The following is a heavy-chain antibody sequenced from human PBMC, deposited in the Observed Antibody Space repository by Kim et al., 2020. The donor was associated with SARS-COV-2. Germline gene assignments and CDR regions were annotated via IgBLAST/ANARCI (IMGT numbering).Heavy chain of an antibody. CDR3: AKEIIVVVTAINYYGMDV. Sequence: GGSLRLSCAASGFTFSSYGMHWVRQAPGKGLEWVAVISYDGSNKYYADSVKGRFTISRDNSKNTLYLQMNSLRAEDTAAYYCAKEIIVVVTAINYYGMDVWGQGTTVTVSS. CDR1: GFTFSSYG. V-gene: IGHV3-30*18. D-gene: IGHD2-21*02. J-gene: IGHJ6*02. CDR2: ISYDGSNK.